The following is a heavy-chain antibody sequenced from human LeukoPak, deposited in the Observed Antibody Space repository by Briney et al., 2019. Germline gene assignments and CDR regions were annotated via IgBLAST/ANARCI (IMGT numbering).Heavy chain of an antibody. D-gene: IGHD2-15*01. Sequence: GGSLRLSCAASGFTFSSYAMSWVRQAPGKGLEWVSAISGSGGSSYYADSVKGRFTISRDNSRNTLYLQMNSLRAEDTALYYCAKSMVATPNFDYWGQGTLVTVSS. V-gene: IGHV3-23*01. CDR3: AKSMVATPNFDY. J-gene: IGHJ4*02. CDR1: GFTFSSYA. CDR2: ISGSGGSS.